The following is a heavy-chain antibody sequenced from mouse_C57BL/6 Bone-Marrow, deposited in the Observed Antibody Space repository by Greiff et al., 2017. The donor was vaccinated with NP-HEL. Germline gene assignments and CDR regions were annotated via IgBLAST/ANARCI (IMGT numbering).Heavy chain of an antibody. CDR1: GYTFTDYY. Sequence: EVQLQQSGPELVKPGASVKISCKASGYTFTDYYMNWVKQSHGKSLEWIGDINPNNGGTSYNQKFKGKATLTVDKSSSTAYMELRSLTSEDSAVYYCARGMVYSNPYYFDYWGQGTTLTVSS. D-gene: IGHD2-5*01. CDR3: ARGMVYSNPYYFDY. CDR2: INPNNGGT. V-gene: IGHV1-26*01. J-gene: IGHJ2*01.